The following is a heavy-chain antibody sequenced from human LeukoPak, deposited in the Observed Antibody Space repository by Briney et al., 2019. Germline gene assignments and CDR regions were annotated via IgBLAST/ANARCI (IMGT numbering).Heavy chain of an antibody. CDR2: ISSSSSYI. CDR1: GFTFSSYS. V-gene: IGHV3-21*01. CDR3: ASTSRITMVRQNDY. Sequence: GGSLRLSCAASGFTFSSYSMNWVRQAPGKGLEWVSSISSSSSYIYYADSVKGRFTISRDNAKNSLYLQMSSLRAEDTAVYYCASTSRITMVRQNDYWGQGTLVTVSS. D-gene: IGHD3-10*01. J-gene: IGHJ4*02.